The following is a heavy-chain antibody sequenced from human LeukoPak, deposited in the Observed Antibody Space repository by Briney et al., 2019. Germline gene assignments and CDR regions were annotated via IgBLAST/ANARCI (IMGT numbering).Heavy chain of an antibody. CDR2: ISAYNGNT. Sequence: ASVKVSCKASGYTFTSYGISWVRQAPGQGLEWMGWISAYNGNTNYAQKFQGRVTMTRDTSTSTVYMELSSLRSEDTAVYYCARDVVSSWDYWGQGTLVTVSS. CDR3: ARDVVSSWDY. V-gene: IGHV1-18*01. D-gene: IGHD6-13*01. J-gene: IGHJ4*02. CDR1: GYTFTSYG.